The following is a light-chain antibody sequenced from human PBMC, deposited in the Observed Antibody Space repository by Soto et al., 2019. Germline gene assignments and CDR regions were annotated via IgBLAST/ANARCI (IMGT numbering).Light chain of an antibody. CDR2: NNN. J-gene: IGLJ7*01. V-gene: IGLV1-44*01. Sequence: QSVLTQPPSASGTPGQRVTISCSGSSSNIGSHTVNWYQQVPGTAPKLLIYNNNQRPSGVPDRFSGSKSGTSASLAIRGLQAEDEADYYCAAWHDSLNGPVFGGGTQLTVL. CDR3: AAWHDSLNGPV. CDR1: SSNIGSHT.